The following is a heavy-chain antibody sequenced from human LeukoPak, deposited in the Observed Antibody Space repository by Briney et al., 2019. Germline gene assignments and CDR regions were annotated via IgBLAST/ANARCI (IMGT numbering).Heavy chain of an antibody. J-gene: IGHJ4*02. D-gene: IGHD2-21*02. CDR2: ISSSGSTI. CDR3: ARDRGGGDVNFDR. Sequence: GGSLRLSCAASGFTFSSYEMNWVRQAPGKGLEWVSYISSSGSTIYYAGSVKGRFTISRDNAKNSLYLQMNSLRAEDTAVYYCARDRGGGDVNFDRWGQGTLVTVSS. CDR1: GFTFSSYE. V-gene: IGHV3-48*03.